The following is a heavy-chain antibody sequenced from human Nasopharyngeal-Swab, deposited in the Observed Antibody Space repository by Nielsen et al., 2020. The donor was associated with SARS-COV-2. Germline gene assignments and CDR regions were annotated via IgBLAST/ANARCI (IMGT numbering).Heavy chain of an antibody. J-gene: IGHJ4*02. Sequence: SETLSLTCTVSGGSIGSSSYYWGWIRQPPGKGLEWIGSIYYSGSTYYNPSLKSRVTISVDAPRNQFSLRLNSVTSADTAMYYCARDSSGWHYWGQGTLVTVSS. CDR2: IYYSGST. CDR3: ARDSSGWHY. CDR1: GGSIGSSSYY. D-gene: IGHD6-19*01. V-gene: IGHV4-39*07.